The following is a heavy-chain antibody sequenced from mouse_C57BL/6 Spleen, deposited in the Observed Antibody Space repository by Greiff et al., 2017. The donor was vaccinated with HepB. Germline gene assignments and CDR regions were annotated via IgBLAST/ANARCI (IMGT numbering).Heavy chain of an antibody. D-gene: IGHD1-1*01. J-gene: IGHJ4*01. Sequence: EVKLVESGGGLVKPGGSLKLSCAASGFTFSSYTMSWVRQTPEKRLEWVATISGGGGNTYYPDSVKGRFTISRDNAKNTLYLQMSSLRSEDTALYYCARRYYGSSPSYYYAMDYWGQGTSVTVSS. CDR1: GFTFSSYT. CDR3: ARRYYGSSPSYYYAMDY. CDR2: ISGGGGNT. V-gene: IGHV5-9*01.